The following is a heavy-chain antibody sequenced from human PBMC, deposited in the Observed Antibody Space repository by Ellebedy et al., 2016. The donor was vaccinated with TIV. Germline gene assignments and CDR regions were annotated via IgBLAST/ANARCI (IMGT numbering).Heavy chain of an antibody. D-gene: IGHD1-26*01. CDR1: GFTFRSHG. CDR2: LSSDGSNK. Sequence: GESLKISXVASGFTFRSHGISWVRQAPGKGLEWVAVLSSDGSNKYYAGSVKGRFTISRDNSKNTLYLHMNSLRTDDMAVYYCARGGSAGSSDYWGQGTLVTVSS. CDR3: ARGGSAGSSDY. J-gene: IGHJ4*02. V-gene: IGHV3-30*03.